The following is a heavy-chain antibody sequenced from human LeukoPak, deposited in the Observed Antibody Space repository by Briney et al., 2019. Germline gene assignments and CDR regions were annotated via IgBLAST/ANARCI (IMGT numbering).Heavy chain of an antibody. CDR3: ASATPTVTIYY. J-gene: IGHJ4*02. V-gene: IGHV4-34*01. CDR1: GGSFSGYY. CDR2: INHSGST. D-gene: IGHD4-17*01. Sequence: SETLSLTCAVYGGSFSGYYWSWIRQPPGKGLEWIGEINHSGSTNYNPSLKSRVTISVDTSKNQFSLKLSSVTAADTAVYYCASATPTVTIYYWGQGTLVTVSS.